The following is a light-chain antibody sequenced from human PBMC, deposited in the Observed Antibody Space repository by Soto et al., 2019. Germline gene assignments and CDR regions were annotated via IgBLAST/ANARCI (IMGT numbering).Light chain of an antibody. V-gene: IGKV3-11*01. Sequence: EIVLTQSPATLSLPPGERATLSCRASQIIGSYLAWYQQRPGQPPRLLIYDASNRATGIPARFSGSGSGTDFTLTISSLEPEDFAVYYCQQRNNWQAFGQGTRLE. CDR1: QIIGSY. J-gene: IGKJ5*01. CDR3: QQRNNWQA. CDR2: DAS.